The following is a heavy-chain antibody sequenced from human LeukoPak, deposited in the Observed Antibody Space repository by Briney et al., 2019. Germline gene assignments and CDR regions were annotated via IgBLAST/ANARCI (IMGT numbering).Heavy chain of an antibody. CDR2: ITHTGST. D-gene: IGHD3-10*01. CDR3: VRGRRGGPPMPYYYYYMDV. V-gene: IGHV4-34*01. J-gene: IGHJ6*03. CDR1: GESFSGYY. Sequence: PSETLSLTCAVYGESFSGYYWSWIRQPPGKGLEWIGEITHTGSTNYNPSLKSRMTISVDTSKNQFSLKLTSVTAADTAVYYCVRGRRGGPPMPYYYYYMDVWGKGTTVTVSS.